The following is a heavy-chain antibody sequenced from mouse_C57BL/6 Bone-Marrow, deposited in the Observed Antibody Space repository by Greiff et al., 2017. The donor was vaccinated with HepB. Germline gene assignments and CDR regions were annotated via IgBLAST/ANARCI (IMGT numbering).Heavy chain of an antibody. CDR1: GYTFTSYG. J-gene: IGHJ3*01. CDR3: ARQGDWFAY. Sequence: QVQLKESGAELARPGASVKLSCKASGYTFTSYGISWVKQRTGQGLEWIGEIYPRSGNTYYNEKFKGKATLTADKSSSTAYMELRSLTSEDSAVYFCARQGDWFAYWGQGTLVTVSA. V-gene: IGHV1-81*01. CDR2: IYPRSGNT.